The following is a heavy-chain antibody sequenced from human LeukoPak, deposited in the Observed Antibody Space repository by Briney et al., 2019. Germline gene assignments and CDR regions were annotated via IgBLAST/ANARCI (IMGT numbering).Heavy chain of an antibody. D-gene: IGHD3-9*01. CDR2: ISYDGTYK. J-gene: IGHJ4*02. CDR3: ARASASFDWLFDY. CDR1: GFTFSSYA. V-gene: IGHV3-30*04. Sequence: GGSLRLSCAASGFTFSSYAMHWVRQAPGKGLEWVAVISYDGTYKYYADSVKGRFTISRDNAKNSLYLQLSSLRAEDTAVYYCARASASFDWLFDYWGQGTLVSVSS.